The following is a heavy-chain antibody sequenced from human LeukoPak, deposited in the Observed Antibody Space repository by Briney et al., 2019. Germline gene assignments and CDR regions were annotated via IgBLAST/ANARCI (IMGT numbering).Heavy chain of an antibody. D-gene: IGHD1/OR15-1a*01. V-gene: IGHV4-34*01. CDR2: SNDSGGT. CDR1: GGTFSGYY. CDR3: AREVRGTYYYGMDV. Sequence: SETLSLTCAVYGGTFSGYYWSWTRQPPGKRLEWVGESNDSGGTNYNPSLKSRVTISVGTSKNQFSLILTSVTAADTAVYYCAREVRGTYYYGMDVWGQGTTVTVSS. J-gene: IGHJ6*02.